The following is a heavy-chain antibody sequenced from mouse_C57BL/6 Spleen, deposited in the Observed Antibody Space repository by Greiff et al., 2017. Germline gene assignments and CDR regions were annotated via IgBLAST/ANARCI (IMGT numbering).Heavy chain of an antibody. CDR2: IYPGDGDT. V-gene: IGHV1-82*01. Sequence: VQGVESGPELVKPGASVKISCKASGYAFSSSWMNWVKQRPGKGLEWIGRIYPGDGDTNYNGKFKGKATLTADKSSSTAYMQPSSLTSEDSAVYVCARSDYYGSIDYWGQGTTLTVSS. J-gene: IGHJ2*01. D-gene: IGHD1-1*01. CDR3: ARSDYYGSIDY. CDR1: GYAFSSSW.